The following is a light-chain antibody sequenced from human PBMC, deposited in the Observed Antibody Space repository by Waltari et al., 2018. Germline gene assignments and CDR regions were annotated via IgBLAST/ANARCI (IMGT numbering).Light chain of an antibody. V-gene: IGKV3-11*01. CDR2: DAF. CDR3: QQRSNRLT. J-gene: IGKJ4*01. CDR1: QSVDTY. Sequence: EIVLTQSPATLSLSPGETATLSCRASQSVDTYLAWYQQKPGQAPRLLIYDAFSRSTVIPARCSGSGSGTDFPLTSSSLEPEDFAVYYCQQRSNRLTFGGGTKVEIK.